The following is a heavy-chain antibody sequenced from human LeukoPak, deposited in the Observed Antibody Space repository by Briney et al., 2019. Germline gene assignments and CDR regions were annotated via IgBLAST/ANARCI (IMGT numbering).Heavy chain of an antibody. Sequence: GASVKVSCKASGYTFTSYDINWVRQATGQGLEWMGWINPNSGGTNYAQKFQGRVTMTRDTSISTAYMELSRLRSDDTAVYYCARSTTDCYFDYWGQGTLVTVSS. CDR3: ARSTTDCYFDY. V-gene: IGHV1-2*02. CDR2: INPNSGGT. CDR1: GYTFTSYD. D-gene: IGHD1-1*01. J-gene: IGHJ4*02.